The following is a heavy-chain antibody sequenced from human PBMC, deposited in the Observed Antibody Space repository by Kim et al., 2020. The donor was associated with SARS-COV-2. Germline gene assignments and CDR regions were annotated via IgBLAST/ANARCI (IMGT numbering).Heavy chain of an antibody. J-gene: IGHJ6*02. CDR1: GGSISSGGYY. D-gene: IGHD3-16*01. CDR2: IYYSGST. V-gene: IGHV4-31*03. CDR3: ARAWGNGDYYYGMDV. Sequence: SETLSLTCTVSGGSISSGGYYWSWIRQHPGKGLEWIGYIYYSGSTYYNPSLKSRVTISVDTSKNQFSLKLSSVTVADTAVYYCARAWGNGDYYYGMDVWGQGTTVTVSS.